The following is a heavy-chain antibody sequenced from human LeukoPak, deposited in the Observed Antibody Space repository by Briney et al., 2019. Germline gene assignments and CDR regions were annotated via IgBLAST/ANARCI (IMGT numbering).Heavy chain of an antibody. Sequence: PSETLSLTCAVSGGSISSSHWWSWVRQPPGKGLEWIGEIYHSGSTNYNPSLKSRVTISVDTSKNHFSLKLSSVTAVDTAVYYCARRNYGDSRTYWGQGTPVTVSS. CDR3: ARRNYGDSRTY. CDR2: IYHSGST. D-gene: IGHD4-17*01. V-gene: IGHV4-4*02. J-gene: IGHJ4*02. CDR1: GGSISSSHW.